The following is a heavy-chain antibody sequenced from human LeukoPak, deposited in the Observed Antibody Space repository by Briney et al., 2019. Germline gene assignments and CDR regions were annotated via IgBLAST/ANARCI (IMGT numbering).Heavy chain of an antibody. CDR3: AREGYYDILTGTITYGMDV. D-gene: IGHD3-9*01. CDR2: INPSGGST. Sequence: ASVKVSCKASGYTFTSYCMHWVRQAPGQGLEWMGIINPSGGSTSYAQKFQGRVTMTRDTSTSTVYMELSSLRSEDTAVYYCAREGYYDILTGTITYGMDVWGQGTTVTVSS. V-gene: IGHV1-46*01. CDR1: GYTFTSYC. J-gene: IGHJ6*02.